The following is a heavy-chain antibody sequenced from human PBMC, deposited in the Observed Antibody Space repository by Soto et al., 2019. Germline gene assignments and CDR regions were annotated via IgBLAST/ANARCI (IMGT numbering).Heavy chain of an antibody. Sequence: EVQLLESGGGLVQPGGSLRLFCAASGFTFSNYAMTWVRQAPGKGLEWVSTFXTXALTFYGDAVKGRFTISRDNSKSTXXXXXXXXXXXXXXXXXXXXXXXXXXXXXGWANRFDYWGQGTLVTVSS. J-gene: IGHJ4*02. D-gene: IGHD6-19*01. CDR2: FXTXALT. V-gene: IGHV3-23*01. CDR3: XXXXXXXXXXXGWANRFDY. CDR1: GFTFSNYA.